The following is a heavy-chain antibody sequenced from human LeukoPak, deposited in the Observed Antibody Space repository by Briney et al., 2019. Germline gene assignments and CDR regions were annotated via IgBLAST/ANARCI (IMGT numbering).Heavy chain of an antibody. J-gene: IGHJ3*02. D-gene: IGHD4-17*01. CDR2: IYYSGST. V-gene: IGHV4-39*01. Sequence: WVRQPPGKGLEWIGSIYYSGSTYYNPSLKSRVTISVDTSKNQFSLKLSSVTAADTAVYYCASEVPDNDYGDYGGAFDIWGQGTMVTVSS. CDR3: ASEVPDNDYGDYGGAFDI.